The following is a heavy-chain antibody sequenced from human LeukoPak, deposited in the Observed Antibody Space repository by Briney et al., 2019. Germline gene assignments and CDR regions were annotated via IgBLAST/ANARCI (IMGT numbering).Heavy chain of an antibody. CDR1: GFTFSSYA. CDR2: ISYDGGNK. Sequence: PGGSLRLSCAASGFTFSSYAMHWVRQAPGKGLEWVAVISYDGGNKYYADSVKGRFTISRDKSKNTLYLQMNSLRAEDTAVYYCSRAIPTAEITMIVVVITYGMDIWGQGTTVTVSS. CDR3: SRAIPTAEITMIVVVITYGMDI. J-gene: IGHJ6*02. V-gene: IGHV3-30*04. D-gene: IGHD3-22*01.